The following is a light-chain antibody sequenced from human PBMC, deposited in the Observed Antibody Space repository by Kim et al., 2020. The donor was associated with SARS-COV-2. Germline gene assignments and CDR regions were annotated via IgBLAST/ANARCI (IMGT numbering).Light chain of an antibody. V-gene: IGKV3-20*01. CDR3: QRFGSSTYT. Sequence: WSPWERATLSCRASQSLNTGYLVWYRRKPGQFASVRIYGAFIRATGIPDMFSGSGSGTDFTLTISRLEPEDSAVYYCQRFGSSTYTFGQGTKLEI. CDR2: GAF. J-gene: IGKJ2*01. CDR1: QSLNTGY.